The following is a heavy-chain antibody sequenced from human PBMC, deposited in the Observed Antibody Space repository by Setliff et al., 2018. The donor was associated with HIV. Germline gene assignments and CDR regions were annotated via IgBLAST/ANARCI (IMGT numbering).Heavy chain of an antibody. V-gene: IGHV4-59*11. CDR3: ANWNTTVDADS. Sequence: PSETLSLTCSVSGGSISSHYWSWIRQPPGKGLEWIGSIDYSGSTNYNPSLKSRVTMSVDTSKHQFSLKLSSVTAADTAVYYCANWNTTVDADSWGQGTLVTVSS. CDR2: IDYSGST. D-gene: IGHD1-1*01. J-gene: IGHJ4*02. CDR1: GGSISSHY.